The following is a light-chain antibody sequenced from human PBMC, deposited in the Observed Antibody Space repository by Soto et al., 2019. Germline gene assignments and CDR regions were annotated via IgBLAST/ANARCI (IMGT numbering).Light chain of an antibody. CDR1: QSVSSN. CDR3: QQYNNWPPVVT. V-gene: IGKV3-15*01. J-gene: IGKJ2*01. Sequence: EIVMTQSPATLSVSPGERATLSCRASQSVSSNLARYQQKPGQAPRLLIYGASTRATGIPARFSGSGSGTEFTLTISSLQSEDFAVYYCQQYNNWPPVVTFGQGTKLEIK. CDR2: GAS.